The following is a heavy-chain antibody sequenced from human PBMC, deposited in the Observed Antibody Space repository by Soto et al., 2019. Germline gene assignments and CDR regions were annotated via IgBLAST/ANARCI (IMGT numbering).Heavy chain of an antibody. CDR2: IKQGGGDK. D-gene: IGHD3-3*01. CDR3: ARARFRGMDV. CDR1: GFTFSSYD. V-gene: IGHV3-7*01. J-gene: IGHJ6*02. Sequence: QPGGSLRLSCAASGFTFSSYDMIWVRQAPGKGLEWVASIKQGGGDKYYLGNVKGRFTVSRDDAESSLSLQLNSLRADDTAIYYCARARFRGMDVWGQGTTVTVSS.